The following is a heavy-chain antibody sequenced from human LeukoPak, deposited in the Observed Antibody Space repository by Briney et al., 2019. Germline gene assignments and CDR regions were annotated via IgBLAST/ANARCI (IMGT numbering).Heavy chain of an antibody. V-gene: IGHV4-59*12. CDR2: IYYSGTT. Sequence: SETLSLTCTVSGGSISNYYWSWVRQPPGKGLEWIGHIYYSGTTNYSLSLKSRVTISVDTSKNQFSLKLSSVTAADTAVYYCARGEIGDFWSGYLAYWGQGTLVTVSS. CDR3: ARGEIGDFWSGYLAY. CDR1: GGSISNYY. D-gene: IGHD3-3*01. J-gene: IGHJ4*02.